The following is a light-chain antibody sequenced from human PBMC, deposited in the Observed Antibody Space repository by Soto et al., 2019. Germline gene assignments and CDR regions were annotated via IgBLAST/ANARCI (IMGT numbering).Light chain of an antibody. CDR1: SSDVGGYNF. CDR2: EVS. CDR3: SSYTVNNTHVV. Sequence: QSALTQPASVAGSPGQSITISCTGTSSDVGGYNFVSWYQQHPGKAPKLIIFEVSNRPSGLSNRFSGSKSGNTASLTIAGLQAEDEGDYYCSSYTVNNTHVVFGGGTKVTVL. J-gene: IGLJ2*01. V-gene: IGLV2-14*01.